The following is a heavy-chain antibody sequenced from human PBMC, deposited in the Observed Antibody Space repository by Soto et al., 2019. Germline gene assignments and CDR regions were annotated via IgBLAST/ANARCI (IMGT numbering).Heavy chain of an antibody. J-gene: IGHJ3*02. CDR1: GGSFSSYA. Sequence: QVQLVQSGAEVKKPGSSVKVSCKASGGSFSSYAISWVRQAPVQGLEWMGGIIPIFGTATYAQKFQGRVTIIAENSPSTAYMELSSLRSEDTAVYYCARAGPVAGNHTFDIWGQGTLVTVSS. CDR3: ARAGPVAGNHTFDI. D-gene: IGHD6-19*01. CDR2: IIPIFGTA. V-gene: IGHV1-69*06.